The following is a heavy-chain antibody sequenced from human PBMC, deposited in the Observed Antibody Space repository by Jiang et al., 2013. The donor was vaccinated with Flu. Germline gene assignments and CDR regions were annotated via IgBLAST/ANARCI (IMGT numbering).Heavy chain of an antibody. Sequence: SQTLSLTCAISGDSVSTNSAAWNWIRQSPSRGLEWLGRTYYRSKWYNDYALSVRSRITINPDTSKNQFSLQLNSVTPEDTALYYCARGVLAGVGDALDIWGQGTTVTVSS. J-gene: IGHJ3*02. CDR3: ARGVLAGVGDALDI. CDR1: GDSVSTNSAA. V-gene: IGHV6-1*01. D-gene: IGHD6-19*01. CDR2: TYYRSKWYN.